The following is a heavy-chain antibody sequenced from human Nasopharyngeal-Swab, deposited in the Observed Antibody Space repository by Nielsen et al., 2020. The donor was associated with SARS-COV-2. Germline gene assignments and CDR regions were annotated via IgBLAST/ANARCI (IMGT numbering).Heavy chain of an antibody. J-gene: IGHJ4*02. V-gene: IGHV3-23*01. Sequence: GESLKISCAASGFTLKTYGMMWVRQAPGQGLQWVSGISSNGGTESYADSVKGRFSISRDNSKNTLFLQVSSPRAEDTAVYYCAKDYTSSSGGGGGFDSWGQGALVTVSS. CDR2: ISSNGGTE. D-gene: IGHD6-6*01. CDR1: GFTLKTYG. CDR3: AKDYTSSSGGGGGFDS.